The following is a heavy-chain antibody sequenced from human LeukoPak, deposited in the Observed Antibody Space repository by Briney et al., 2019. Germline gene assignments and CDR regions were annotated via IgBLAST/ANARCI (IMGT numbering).Heavy chain of an antibody. CDR2: ISSSSSYI. J-gene: IGHJ4*02. CDR1: GFTFSSYS. V-gene: IGHV3-21*04. CDR3: ARGKTYYYDSSGYRTGDFDY. D-gene: IGHD3-22*01. Sequence: GGSLRLSCAASGFTFSSYSMNWVRQAPGKGLEWVSSISSSSSYIYYADSVKGRFTISRDNAKNSLYLQMNSLRAEDTALYYCARGKTYYYDSSGYRTGDFDYWGQGTLVTVSS.